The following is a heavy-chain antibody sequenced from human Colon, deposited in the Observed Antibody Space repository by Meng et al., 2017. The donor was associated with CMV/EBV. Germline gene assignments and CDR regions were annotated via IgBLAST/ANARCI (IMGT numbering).Heavy chain of an antibody. CDR3: ARVPSSAWYVGVWFDP. CDR1: GFTFSNYW. CDR2: ISSSGSTI. V-gene: IGHV3-11*04. J-gene: IGHJ5*02. D-gene: IGHD6-19*01. Sequence: GESLKISCAASGFTFSNYWMSWVRQAPGEGLEWVSYISSSGSTIYYADSVKGRFTISRDNAKNSLYLQMNSLRAEDTAVYYCARVPSSAWYVGVWFDPWGQGTLVTVSS.